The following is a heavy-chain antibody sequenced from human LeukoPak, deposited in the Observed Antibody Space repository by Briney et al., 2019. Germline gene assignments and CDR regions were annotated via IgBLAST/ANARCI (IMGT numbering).Heavy chain of an antibody. CDR1: GFIVSDYG. J-gene: IGHJ4*02. Sequence: GGSLRLSCEASGFIVSDYGMNWVRQAQGKGLEFVPYISSSGRTTFYADSVKGRFTISRDTAKNSLFLQMTSLGAEDTAMYYCACGYDFSDGSKRGFANWGQGTLVTVSS. V-gene: IGHV3-48*01. D-gene: IGHD3-3*01. CDR3: ACGYDFSDGSKRGFAN. CDR2: ISSSGRTT.